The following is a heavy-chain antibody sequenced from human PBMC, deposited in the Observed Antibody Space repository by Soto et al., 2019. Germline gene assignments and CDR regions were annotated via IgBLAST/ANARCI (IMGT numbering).Heavy chain of an antibody. Sequence: GASVKVSCKASGYTFTSYDINWVRQATGQGLEWMGWMNPNSGNTGYAQKFQGRVTMTRNTSISTAYMELSSLRSEDTAVYYCARELIVLVPAATTVWFDPWGQGTLVTVSS. CDR3: ARELIVLVPAATTVWFDP. V-gene: IGHV1-8*01. D-gene: IGHD2-2*01. J-gene: IGHJ5*02. CDR1: GYTFTSYD. CDR2: MNPNSGNT.